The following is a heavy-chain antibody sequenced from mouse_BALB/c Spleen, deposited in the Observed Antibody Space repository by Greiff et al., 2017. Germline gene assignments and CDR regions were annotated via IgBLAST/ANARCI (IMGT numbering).Heavy chain of an antibody. CDR3: ARGGFYDGYYWFAY. D-gene: IGHD2-3*01. J-gene: IGHJ3*01. V-gene: IGHV2-9*02. CDR2: IWAGGST. CDR1: GFSLTSYG. Sequence: QVQLKESGPGLVAPSQSLSITCTVSGFSLTSYGVHWVRQPPGKGLEWLGVIWAGGSTNYNSALMSRLSISKDNSKSQVFLKMNSLQTDDTAMYYCARGGFYDGYYWFAYWGQGTLVTVSA.